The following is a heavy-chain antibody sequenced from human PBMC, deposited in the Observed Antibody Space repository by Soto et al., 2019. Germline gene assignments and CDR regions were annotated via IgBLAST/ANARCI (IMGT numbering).Heavy chain of an antibody. CDR3: ARDGADIVLVPAARGDAFDI. V-gene: IGHV4-59*01. J-gene: IGHJ3*02. CDR2: IYYSGST. D-gene: IGHD2-2*01. CDR1: GGSISSYY. Sequence: PSETLSLTCTVSGGSISSYYWSWIRQPPGKGLEWIGYIYYSGSTNYNPSLKSRVTISVDTSKNQFSLKLSSVTAADTAVYYCARDGADIVLVPAARGDAFDIWGQGTMVTVSS.